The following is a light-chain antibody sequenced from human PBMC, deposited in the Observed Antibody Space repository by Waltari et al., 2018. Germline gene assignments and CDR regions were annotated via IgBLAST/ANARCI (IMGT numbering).Light chain of an antibody. CDR2: GDT. Sequence: QSVLTPPPSVSGAPGQRVTISCTGSSPNIGATPGVHRYPHLPGTAPKPRIFGDTNRPSGVPDRFSGSKSGTSASLAITGLQAEDEADYYCQSYDRSLSASIFGGGTKLIVL. CDR1: SPNIGATPG. V-gene: IGLV1-40*01. J-gene: IGLJ2*01. CDR3: QSYDRSLSASI.